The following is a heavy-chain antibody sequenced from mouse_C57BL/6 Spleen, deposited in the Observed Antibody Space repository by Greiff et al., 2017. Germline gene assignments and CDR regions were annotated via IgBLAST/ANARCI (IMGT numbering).Heavy chain of an antibody. CDR3: AEGDSSDY. Sequence: QVQLQQSGPELVKPGASVKISCKASGYAFSSSWMNWVKQRPGQGLEWIGRIYPGDGDTNYNRKFKGKATLTADKSSSTAYMQLSSLTSEDSAVYFCAEGDSSDYWGQGTTLTVSS. D-gene: IGHD3-3*01. V-gene: IGHV1-82*01. CDR2: IYPGDGDT. J-gene: IGHJ2*01. CDR1: GYAFSSSW.